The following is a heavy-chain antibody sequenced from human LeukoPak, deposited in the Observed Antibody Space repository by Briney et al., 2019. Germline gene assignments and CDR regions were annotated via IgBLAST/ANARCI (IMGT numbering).Heavy chain of an antibody. J-gene: IGHJ4*02. CDR3: ASYKIASIAARYDY. CDR2: IIPIFGTA. V-gene: IGHV1-69*05. Sequence: SVKVSCKASGYTFTGYYMHWVRQAPGQGLEWMGGIIPIFGTANYAQKFQGRVTITTDESTSTAYMELSSLRSEDTAVYYCASYKIASIAARYDYWGQGTLVTVSS. D-gene: IGHD6-6*01. CDR1: GYTFTGYY.